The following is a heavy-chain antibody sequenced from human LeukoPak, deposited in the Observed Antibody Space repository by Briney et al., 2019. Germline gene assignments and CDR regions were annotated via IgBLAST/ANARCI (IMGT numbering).Heavy chain of an antibody. CDR1: GFTFSNAW. J-gene: IGHJ6*02. Sequence: GGSLRLSCAASGFTFSNAWMSWIRQAPGKGLEWVGRIKSRTDGGTTDYTAPVKGRFTISRDDSKNTLYLQMNSLKTEDTAVYYCTTGPFDYYGSASYLANGMDVWGQGTTVTVSS. CDR2: IKSRTDGGTT. CDR3: TTGPFDYYGSASYLANGMDV. D-gene: IGHD3-10*01. V-gene: IGHV3-15*01.